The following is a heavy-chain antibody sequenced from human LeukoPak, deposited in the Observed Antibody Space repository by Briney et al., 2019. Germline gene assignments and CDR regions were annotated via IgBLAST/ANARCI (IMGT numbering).Heavy chain of an antibody. Sequence: GGSLRLSCAASGFTFSKYWMHWVRQAPGKGLEWVSRINSDGSSISYADSVKGRFTISRDSAKNTLYLQMNSLRAEDTAVYYCAKSRGNFDYWGQGTLVTVSS. J-gene: IGHJ4*02. CDR3: AKSRGNFDY. D-gene: IGHD3-16*01. CDR1: GFTFSKYW. CDR2: INSDGSSI. V-gene: IGHV3-74*01.